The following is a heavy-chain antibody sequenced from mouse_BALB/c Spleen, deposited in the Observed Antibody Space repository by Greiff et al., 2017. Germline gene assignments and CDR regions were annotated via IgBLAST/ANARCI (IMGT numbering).Heavy chain of an antibody. J-gene: IGHJ4*01. CDR3: ARLGLGLAMDY. V-gene: IGHV1-14*01. D-gene: IGHD4-1*01. CDR2: INPYNDGT. CDR1: GYTFTSYV. Sequence: VHVKQSGPELVKPGASVKMSCKASGYTFTSYVMHWVKQKPGQGLEWIGYINPYNDGTKYNEKFKGKATLTSDKSSSTAYMELSSLTSEDSAVYYCARLGLGLAMDYWGQGTSVTVSS.